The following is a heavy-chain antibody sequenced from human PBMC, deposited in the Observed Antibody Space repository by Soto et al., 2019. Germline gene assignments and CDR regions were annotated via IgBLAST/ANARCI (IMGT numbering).Heavy chain of an antibody. CDR3: ARRYGPGFDY. Sequence: TLSLTCAVSGGSISSGGYSWSWIRQPPGKGLEWIGYIYHSGSTYYNPSLKSRVTISVVRSKNQFSLKVSSVTAADTAVYYCARRYGPGFDYWGQGTLVTVSS. CDR1: GGSISSGGYS. CDR2: IYHSGST. D-gene: IGHD4-17*01. J-gene: IGHJ4*02. V-gene: IGHV4-30-2*01.